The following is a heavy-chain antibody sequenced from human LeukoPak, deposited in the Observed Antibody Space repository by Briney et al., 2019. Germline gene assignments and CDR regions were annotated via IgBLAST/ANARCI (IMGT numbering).Heavy chain of an antibody. Sequence: GGSLRLSCAASGFTFSSYSMNWARQAPGKGLEWVSYISSSSSTIYYADSVKGRFTISRDNAKNSLYLQMNSLRAEDTAVYYCARVLHKRNYDSSDYYGYWGQGILVTVSS. D-gene: IGHD3-22*01. CDR3: ARVLHKRNYDSSDYYGY. CDR1: GFTFSSYS. V-gene: IGHV3-48*01. J-gene: IGHJ4*02. CDR2: ISSSSSTI.